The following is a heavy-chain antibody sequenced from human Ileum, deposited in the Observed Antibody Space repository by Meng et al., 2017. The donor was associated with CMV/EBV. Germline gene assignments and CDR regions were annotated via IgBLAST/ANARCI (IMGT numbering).Heavy chain of an antibody. V-gene: IGHV4-39*07. CDR3: ARDPSSTTQPLDL. CDR1: GGSISSSSYY. CDR2: IYYSGST. Sequence: GSLRLSCTVSGGSISSSSYYWGWIRQPPGKGLEWIGSIYYSGSTYYNPSLKSRVTISVDTSKNQFSLKLSSVTAADTAVYYCARDPSSTTQPLDLWGHGTLVTVSS. J-gene: IGHJ2*01. D-gene: IGHD2-2*01.